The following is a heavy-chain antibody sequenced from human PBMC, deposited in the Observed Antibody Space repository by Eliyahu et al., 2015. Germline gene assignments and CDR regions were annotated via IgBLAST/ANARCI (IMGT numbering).Heavy chain of an antibody. CDR2: IYYSGST. CDR1: Y. J-gene: IGHJ5*02. D-gene: IGHD6-19*01. Sequence: YGSWIRQPPGKGLEWIGYIYYSGSTNYNPSLKSRVTISVDTSKNQFSLKLSSVTAADTAVYYCARDLAEGSGLSWGQGTLVTVSS. CDR3: ARDLAEGSGLS. V-gene: IGHV4-59*01.